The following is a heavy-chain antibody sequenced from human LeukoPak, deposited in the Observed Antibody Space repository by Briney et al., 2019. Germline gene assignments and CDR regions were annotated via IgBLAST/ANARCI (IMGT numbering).Heavy chain of an antibody. CDR1: GFTFSIYD. Sequence: GGSLRLSCAVSGFTFSIYDMNWVRQAPGKGLEWVSSFRASDTSTYYADSVRGRFTISRDNSKNTLYLQMNSLRAEDTAVYYCARARIEVLGTGGFDFWGRGTLVTVSS. CDR2: FRASDTST. J-gene: IGHJ4*02. V-gene: IGHV3-23*01. D-gene: IGHD6-19*01. CDR3: ARARIEVLGTGGFDF.